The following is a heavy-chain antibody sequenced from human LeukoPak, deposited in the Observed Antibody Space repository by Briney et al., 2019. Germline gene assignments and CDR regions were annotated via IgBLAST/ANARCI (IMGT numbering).Heavy chain of an antibody. J-gene: IGHJ4*02. V-gene: IGHV1-18*01. Sequence: ASVKVSCKASGYTFTSYDINWVRQATGQGLEWMGWISAYNGNTNYAQKLQGRVTMTTDTSTNTAYMELRSLRSDDTAVYYCARGDFWSGPGHYFDYWGQGTLVTVSS. CDR3: ARGDFWSGPGHYFDY. D-gene: IGHD3-3*01. CDR2: ISAYNGNT. CDR1: GYTFTSYD.